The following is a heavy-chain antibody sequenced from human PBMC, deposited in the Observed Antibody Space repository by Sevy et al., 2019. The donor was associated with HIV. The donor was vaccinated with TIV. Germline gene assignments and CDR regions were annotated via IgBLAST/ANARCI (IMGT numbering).Heavy chain of an antibody. Sequence: GGSLRLSCAASGFTFSSYWMSWVRQAPGKGLEWVANIKQDGSEKYYVDSVKGRFSISRDNAKNSLYLQMNSLRVEDTAVYYCARDDGGNYDSSGSYYYGMDVWGQGTTVTVSS. J-gene: IGHJ6*02. CDR2: IKQDGSEK. D-gene: IGHD3-22*01. CDR3: ARDDGGNYDSSGSYYYGMDV. CDR1: GFTFSSYW. V-gene: IGHV3-7*01.